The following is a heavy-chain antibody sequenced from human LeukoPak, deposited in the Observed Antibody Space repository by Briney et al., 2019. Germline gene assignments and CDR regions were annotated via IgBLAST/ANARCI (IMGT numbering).Heavy chain of an antibody. CDR3: ARDWPAVITDY. CDR2: INADNDNT. Sequence: GASVKVSCKASGYTFSTYGISWVRQAPGQGLEWMGRINADNDNTHYAQKFQGRVTLTTDKSANTAYMELRSLRSDDTAVYYCARDWPAVITDYWGQGTLVIVSS. CDR1: GYTFSTYG. J-gene: IGHJ4*02. D-gene: IGHD2-21*01. V-gene: IGHV1-18*01.